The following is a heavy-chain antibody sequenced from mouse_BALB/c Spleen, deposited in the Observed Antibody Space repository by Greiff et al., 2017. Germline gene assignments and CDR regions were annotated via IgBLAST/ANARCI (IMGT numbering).Heavy chain of an antibody. CDR3: ARQGTTGSWFAY. CDR1: GFTFSSYY. CDR2: INSNGGST. Sequence: DVKLVESGGGLVKLGGSLKLSCAASGFTFSSYYMSWVRQTPEKRLELVAAINSNGGSTYYPDTVKGRFTISRDNAKNTLYLQMSSLKSEDTALYYCARQGTTGSWFAYWGQGTLVTVSA. D-gene: IGHD1-1*01. J-gene: IGHJ3*01. V-gene: IGHV5-6-2*01.